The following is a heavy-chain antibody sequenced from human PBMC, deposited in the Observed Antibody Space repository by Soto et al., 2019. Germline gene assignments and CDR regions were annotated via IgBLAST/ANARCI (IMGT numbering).Heavy chain of an antibody. CDR2: ISYDGSLE. Sequence: QVHLVESGGGVVEPGRSLRLSCAASGFTFSTSSMHWVRQAPGKGLQWMAFISYDGSLENYADSVKGRFTISRDKFENTLYLQMNSLRHEDTAVYFCARGYYGMDVWGQGTTVTVSS. V-gene: IGHV3-30-3*01. CDR1: GFTFSTSS. CDR3: ARGYYGMDV. J-gene: IGHJ6*02.